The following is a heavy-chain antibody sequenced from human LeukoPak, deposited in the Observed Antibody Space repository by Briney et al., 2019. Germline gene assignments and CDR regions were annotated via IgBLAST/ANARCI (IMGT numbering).Heavy chain of an antibody. CDR1: GFTFSSYA. CDR2: ISGRGGST. Sequence: GCSLRLSCAASGFTFSSYAMSWVRQAPGKGLEGVSGISGRGGSTYYADSVKGRFTISRDNSKNTLYLQMNSLGAEDTAVYYCAKEIWFDPWGQGTLVTVSS. J-gene: IGHJ5*02. V-gene: IGHV3-23*01. CDR3: AKEIWFDP.